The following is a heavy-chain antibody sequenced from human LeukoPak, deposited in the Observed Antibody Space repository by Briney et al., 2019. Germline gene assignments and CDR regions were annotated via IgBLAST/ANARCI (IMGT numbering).Heavy chain of an antibody. CDR2: IYYSGST. Sequence: PSETLSLTCPVSGGSISSSSYYWGWIRQPPGKGLEWIGSIYYSGSTYYNPSLKSRVTISVGTSKNQFSLKLSSVTAADTAVYYCATQGRSTQVFQVWGQGTLVTVSS. D-gene: IGHD2-8*01. J-gene: IGHJ4*02. CDR1: GGSISSSSYY. V-gene: IGHV4-39*01. CDR3: ATQGRSTQVFQV.